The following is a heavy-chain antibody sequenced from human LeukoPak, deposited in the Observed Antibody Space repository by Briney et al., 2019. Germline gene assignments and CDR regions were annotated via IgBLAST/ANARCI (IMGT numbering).Heavy chain of an antibody. CDR2: INPNSGGT. Sequence: ASVKVSCKASGYTFTGYYMHWVRQAPGQGLEWMGWINPNSGGTNYAQKFQGRVTMTRDTSISTAYMELSRLRSDDTAVYYCARARGIYSSSSFWCFDLWGRGTLVTVSS. V-gene: IGHV1-2*02. CDR1: GYTFTGYY. J-gene: IGHJ2*01. D-gene: IGHD6-6*01. CDR3: ARARGIYSSSSFWCFDL.